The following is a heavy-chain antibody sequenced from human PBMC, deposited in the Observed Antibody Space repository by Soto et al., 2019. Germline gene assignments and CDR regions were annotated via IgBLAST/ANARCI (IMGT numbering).Heavy chain of an antibody. CDR3: AKDGSIVGARRIYYYYGMDV. D-gene: IGHD1-26*01. V-gene: IGHV3-23*01. CDR2: ISGSGGST. J-gene: IGHJ6*02. CDR1: GFTFSSYA. Sequence: LRLSCAASGFTFSSYAMSWVRQAPGKGLEWVSAISGSGGSTYYADSVKGRFTISRDNSKNTLYLQMNSLRAEDTAVYYCAKDGSIVGARRIYYYYGMDVWGQGTTVTVSS.